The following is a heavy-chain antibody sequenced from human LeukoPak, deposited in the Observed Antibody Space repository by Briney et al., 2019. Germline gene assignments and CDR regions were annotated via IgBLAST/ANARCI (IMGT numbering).Heavy chain of an antibody. CDR3: ATGVGSAPGPYDY. CDR2: IIPIFGTA. CDR1: RGTFSSYA. V-gene: IGHV1-69*06. D-gene: IGHD3-10*01. Sequence: SVKVSCKASRGTFSSYAISWVRQAPGQGLEWMGRIIPIFGTANYAQKFQGRVTITADKSTSTAYMELSSLRSEDTAVYYCATGVGSAPGPYDYWGQGTLVTVSS. J-gene: IGHJ4*02.